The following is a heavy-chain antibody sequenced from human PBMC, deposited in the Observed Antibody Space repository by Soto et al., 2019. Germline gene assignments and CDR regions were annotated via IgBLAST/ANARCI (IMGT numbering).Heavy chain of an antibody. J-gene: IGHJ1*01. D-gene: IGHD6-19*01. V-gene: IGHV1-18*01. CDR1: GYTFTSYG. Sequence: GASVKVSCKASGYTFTSYGISWVRQAPGQGLEWMGWISAYNGNTNYAQKLQGRVTMTTDTSTSTAYMELRSLRSDDTAVYYCARAYSSGRHESKYFQHWGQGTLVTVSS. CDR2: ISAYNGNT. CDR3: ARAYSSGRHESKYFQH.